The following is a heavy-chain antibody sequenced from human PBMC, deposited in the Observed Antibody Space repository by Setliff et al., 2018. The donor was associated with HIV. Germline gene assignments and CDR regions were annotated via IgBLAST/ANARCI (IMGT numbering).Heavy chain of an antibody. J-gene: IGHJ4*02. CDR1: GGSISSGDYY. CDR2: TYYSGYT. Sequence: SETLSLTCTVSGGSISSGDYYWGWIRQPPGKGLEWIGYTYYSGYTQYNPSLKSRVTISVDTSKNQFSLKLRSVSAADTAVYYCARASSGYLIVHYWGQGTLVTVSS. CDR3: ARASSGYLIVHY. D-gene: IGHD3-22*01. V-gene: IGHV4-30-4*01.